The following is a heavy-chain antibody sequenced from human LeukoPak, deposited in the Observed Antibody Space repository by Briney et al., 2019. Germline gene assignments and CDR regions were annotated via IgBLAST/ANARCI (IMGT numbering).Heavy chain of an antibody. CDR3: ARLKAADPQLDW. CDR2: IHQSGDT. D-gene: IGHD6-13*01. J-gene: IGHJ4*02. CDR1: GASVTSGGFY. Sequence: NTSQTLSLTCTVSGASVTSGGFYWSWIRQPPGKGLEWLGYIHQSGDTYSNPSLKSRATVSMDTSTNQFSLNLRFVTAADTAVYYCARLKAADPQLDWWGQGTLVTVSS. V-gene: IGHV4-30-2*01.